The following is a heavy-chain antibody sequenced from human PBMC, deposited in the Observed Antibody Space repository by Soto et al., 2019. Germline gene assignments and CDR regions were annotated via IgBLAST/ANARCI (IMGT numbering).Heavy chain of an antibody. Sequence: GSLRLSCAASGFTFSSYEMNWVRQAPGKGLEWVSYISSSGSTIYYADSVKGRFTISRDNAKNSLYLQMNSLRAEDTAVYYCARTGYCSSTSCYPLTFDPWGQGTLVTVYS. CDR2: ISSSGSTI. V-gene: IGHV3-48*03. J-gene: IGHJ5*02. CDR1: GFTFSSYE. D-gene: IGHD2-2*01. CDR3: ARTGYCSSTSCYPLTFDP.